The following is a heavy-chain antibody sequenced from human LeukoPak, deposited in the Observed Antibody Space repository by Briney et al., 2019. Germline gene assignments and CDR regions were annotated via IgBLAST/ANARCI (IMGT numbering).Heavy chain of an antibody. D-gene: IGHD5-18*01. V-gene: IGHV4-34*01. CDR1: GGSFSGYY. Sequence: SETLSLTCAVYGGSFSGYYWSWIRQPPGKGLEWIGEINHSGSTNYNPSLKSRVTISVDTSKNQFSLKLSPVTAADTAVYYCARGKRGYSYANDYWGQGTLVTVSS. J-gene: IGHJ4*02. CDR2: INHSGST. CDR3: ARGKRGYSYANDY.